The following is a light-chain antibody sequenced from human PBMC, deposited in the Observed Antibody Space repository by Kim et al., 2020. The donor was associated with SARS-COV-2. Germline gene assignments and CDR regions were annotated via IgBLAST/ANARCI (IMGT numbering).Light chain of an antibody. CDR1: QSVGTS. Sequence: DIQMTQFPATLSASVGDRVAITCRASQSVGTSVAWFQQRPGKAPKVLIYMASTLKTGVPSRFRGSGSGTEFNLTITSLQPDDYGTFYCVQYLSYHGNLGQANEVE. V-gene: IGKV1-5*03. CDR3: VQYLSYHGN. J-gene: IGKJ2*01. CDR2: MAS.